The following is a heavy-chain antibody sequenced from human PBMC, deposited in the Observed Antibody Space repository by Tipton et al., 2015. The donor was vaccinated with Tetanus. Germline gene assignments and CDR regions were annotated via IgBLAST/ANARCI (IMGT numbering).Heavy chain of an antibody. CDR2: IYYSGST. CDR1: GGSISSSSYY. CDR3: ARRPLYDSSGYWVGPLDY. Sequence: TLSLTCTVSGGSISSSSYYWGWIRQPPGKGLEWIGSIYYSGSTYYNPSLKSRVTISVDTSKNQSSLKLSSVTAADTAVYYCARRPLYDSSGYWVGPLDYWGQGTLVTVSS. V-gene: IGHV4-39*01. J-gene: IGHJ4*02. D-gene: IGHD3-22*01.